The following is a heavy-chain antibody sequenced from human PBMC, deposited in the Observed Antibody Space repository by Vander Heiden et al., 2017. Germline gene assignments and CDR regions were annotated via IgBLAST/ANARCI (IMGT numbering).Heavy chain of an antibody. CDR2: IWHDGSEQ. CDR3: AGGYPSTKFDF. V-gene: IGHV3-33*03. J-gene: IGHJ4*02. Sequence: VQLAESGGGVFQPGRSLRLSCTASGFTFSNYGMHWVRQAPGKGLEWVGVIWHDGSEQKYADSVRGRFTISRDNSRKTLHLQMNSLRPEDTAVYYCAGGYPSTKFDFWGQGTLVTVAS. CDR1: GFTFSNYG. D-gene: IGHD3-16*01.